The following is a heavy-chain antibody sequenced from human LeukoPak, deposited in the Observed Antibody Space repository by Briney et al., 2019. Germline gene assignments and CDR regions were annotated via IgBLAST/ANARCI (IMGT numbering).Heavy chain of an antibody. CDR3: ARQNIVVVPAAMLGGYYYGMDV. Sequence: GESLKISCKGSGYSFTSYWIGWVRQMPGKGLEWMGIIYPGDSDTRYSPSFQGQVTISADKSISTAYLQWSSLKASDTAMYYCARQNIVVVPAAMLGGYYYGMDVWGQGTTVTVSS. CDR2: IYPGDSDT. V-gene: IGHV5-51*01. CDR1: GYSFTSYW. D-gene: IGHD2-2*01. J-gene: IGHJ6*02.